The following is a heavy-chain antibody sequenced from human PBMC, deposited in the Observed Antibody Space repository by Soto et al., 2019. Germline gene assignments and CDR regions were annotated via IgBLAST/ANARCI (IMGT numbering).Heavy chain of an antibody. CDR1: GFSFSTYS. V-gene: IGHV3-21*01. D-gene: IGHD2-21*02. CDR2: IGRRSDI. CDR3: AREETAWPLAYGLDV. J-gene: IGHJ6*02. Sequence: GGSLRLSCEASGFSFSTYSMHWVRQAPGKGLEWVSSIGRRSDIYYADSVKGRFTISRDDAKNSVSLQMNSLRDEDTAVYYCAREETAWPLAYGLDVWGQGTTVTVSS.